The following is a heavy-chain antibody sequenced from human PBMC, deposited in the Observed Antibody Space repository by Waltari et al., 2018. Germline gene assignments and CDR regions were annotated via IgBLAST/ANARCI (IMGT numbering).Heavy chain of an antibody. J-gene: IGHJ4*02. Sequence: QVQLQQWGAGLLKPSETLSLTCAVYGGSFSGYYWSWIRQPPGKGLEWIGEINNSGSTNYNPSLKSRVTMSVDTSKNQFSLRLSSVTAADTAVYYCARGAWSYSYETWGQGTLVTVSS. CDR2: INNSGST. V-gene: IGHV4-34*01. CDR3: ARGAWSYSYET. D-gene: IGHD1-26*01. CDR1: GGSFSGYY.